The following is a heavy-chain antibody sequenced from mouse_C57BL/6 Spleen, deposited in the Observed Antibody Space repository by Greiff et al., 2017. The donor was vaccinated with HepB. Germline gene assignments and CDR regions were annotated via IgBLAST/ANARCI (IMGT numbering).Heavy chain of an antibody. CDR3: ARGWDVGFDY. D-gene: IGHD4-1*01. Sequence: DVMLVESGGGLVKPGGSLKLSCAASGFTFSSYAMSWVRQTPEKRLEWVATISDGGSYTYYPDNVKGRFTISRDNAKNNLYLQMSHLKSEDTAMYYCARGWDVGFDYWGQGTTLTVSS. CDR2: ISDGGSYT. J-gene: IGHJ2*01. V-gene: IGHV5-4*03. CDR1: GFTFSSYA.